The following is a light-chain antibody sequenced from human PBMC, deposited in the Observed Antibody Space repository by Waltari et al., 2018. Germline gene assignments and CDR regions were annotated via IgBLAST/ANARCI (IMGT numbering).Light chain of an antibody. V-gene: IGKV3-15*01. CDR3: EEEDNGIGT. Sequence: EIVMTLSPATLSVFPVERAPLSCRASQSIRSNLAWYQHKHGQAPRLLIYGASNRATGIPAGFRGSGSGRKFTLMNSCLKSEDGEVYFCEEEDNGIGTYGKGTKEEIK. CDR2: GAS. CDR1: QSIRSN. J-gene: IGKJ1*01.